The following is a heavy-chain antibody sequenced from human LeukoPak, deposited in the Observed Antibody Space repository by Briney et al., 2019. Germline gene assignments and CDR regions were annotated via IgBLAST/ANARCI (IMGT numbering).Heavy chain of an antibody. CDR3: AKSRGVVTFVGY. V-gene: IGHV3-23*01. CDR2: ISGSGGST. Sequence: GGSLRLSCAASGFTFDDYGMSWVRQAPGKGLEWVSAISGSGGSTYYADSVKGRFTISRDNSKNTLYLQMNSLRAEDTAVYYCAKSRGVVTFVGYWGQGTLVTVSS. CDR1: GFTFDDYG. D-gene: IGHD4-23*01. J-gene: IGHJ4*02.